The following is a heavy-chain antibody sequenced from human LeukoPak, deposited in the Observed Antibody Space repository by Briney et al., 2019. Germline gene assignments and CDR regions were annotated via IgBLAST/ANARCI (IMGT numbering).Heavy chain of an antibody. CDR2: ISSSGSTI. J-gene: IGHJ4*02. Sequence: GGSLRLSCAASGFTFSSYEMNWVRQAPGKGLEWVSYISSSGSTIYYADSVKGRFTISRDNSKNTLYLQMNSLRAEDTAVYYCAKEGGLWFGAPSFDYWGQGTLVTVSS. CDR3: AKEGGLWFGAPSFDY. CDR1: GFTFSSYE. V-gene: IGHV3-48*03. D-gene: IGHD3-10*01.